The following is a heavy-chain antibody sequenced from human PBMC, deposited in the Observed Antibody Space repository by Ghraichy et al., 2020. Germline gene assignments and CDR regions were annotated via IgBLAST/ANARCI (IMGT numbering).Heavy chain of an antibody. J-gene: IGHJ4*02. D-gene: IGHD3-22*01. CDR3: ARDRQWLLLGYYFDY. CDR2: ISYDGSNK. Sequence: GGSPRLSCAASGFTFSSYAMHWVRQAPGKGLEWVAVISYDGSNKYYADSVKGRFTISRDNSKNTLYLQMNSLRAEDTAVYYCARDRQWLLLGYYFDYWGQGTLVTVSS. CDR1: GFTFSSYA. V-gene: IGHV3-30*04.